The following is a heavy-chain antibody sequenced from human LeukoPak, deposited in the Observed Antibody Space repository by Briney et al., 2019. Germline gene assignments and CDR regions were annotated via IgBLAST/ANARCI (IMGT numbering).Heavy chain of an antibody. Sequence: ASVKVSCKASGYTFTSYGISWVRQAPGQGLEWMGWISAYNGNTNYAQKLQGRVTMTTDTSTSTAYMELRSLRSDDTAVYYCARGLLGSGSWGVADAFDIWGQGTMVTVSS. CDR3: ARGLLGSGSWGVADAFDI. V-gene: IGHV1-18*01. CDR2: ISAYNGNT. J-gene: IGHJ3*02. D-gene: IGHD3-10*01. CDR1: GYTFTSYG.